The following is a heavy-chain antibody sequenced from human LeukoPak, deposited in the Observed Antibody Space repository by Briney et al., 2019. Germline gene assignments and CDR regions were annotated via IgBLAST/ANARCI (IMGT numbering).Heavy chain of an antibody. V-gene: IGHV3-23*01. CDR2: ISGSGGST. Sequence: GGSLTLSCAASGFTFSSYSMSWVRQAPGKGLEWVSAISGSGGSTYYADSVKGRSTISRDNSKNTLYLQMNSLRAEDTAVYYCAKDAVEHQLVDAFDIWGQGTMVTVSS. CDR3: AKDAVEHQLVDAFDI. D-gene: IGHD6-13*01. J-gene: IGHJ3*02. CDR1: GFTFSSYS.